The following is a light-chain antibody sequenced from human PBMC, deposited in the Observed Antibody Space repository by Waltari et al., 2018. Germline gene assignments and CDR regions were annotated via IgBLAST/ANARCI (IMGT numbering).Light chain of an antibody. CDR2: DVN. V-gene: IGLV2-14*03. CDR1: SSDIGSYNY. Sequence: QSALTQPASVSGSPGQSITISCTGTSSDIGSYNYVPWSQHHPGKAPKLMIFDVNNRPSGVSDRFSGSKSGNTASLTISGLQAEDEADYYCSSYTTTSTLLVVFGGGTKLTVL. J-gene: IGLJ2*01. CDR3: SSYTTTSTLLVV.